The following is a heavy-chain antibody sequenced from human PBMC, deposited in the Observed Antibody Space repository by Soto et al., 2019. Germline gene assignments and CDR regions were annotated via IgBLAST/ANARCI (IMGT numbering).Heavy chain of an antibody. D-gene: IGHD4-4*01. Sequence: HPGGSLRLSCAASGFSFSHYAMHWVRQPPGKGLEWVALISYDGENQYFTDSVRGRFTISRDNSKTAVYLEMNNLRLDDTAVYYCAKDPRGGYSILSIDYWGQGTQVTVSS. J-gene: IGHJ4*02. CDR3: AKDPRGGYSILSIDY. CDR1: GFSFSHYA. CDR2: ISYDGENQ. V-gene: IGHV3-30*04.